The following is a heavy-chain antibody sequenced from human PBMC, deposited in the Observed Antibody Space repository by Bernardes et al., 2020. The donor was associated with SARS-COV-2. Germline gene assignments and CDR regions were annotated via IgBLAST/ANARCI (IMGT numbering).Heavy chain of an antibody. D-gene: IGHD6-13*01. CDR3: TREAGSSWYLFDY. J-gene: IGHJ4*02. CDR2: IRSKAYGGTT. Sequence: GGSLRLSCTASGFTFGDYAMSWFRQGPGKGLEWVDFIRSKAYGGTTEYAASVKGRFTISRDDSKSIAYLQMNSLKTEDTAVYYCTREAGSSWYLFDYWGQGTLVTVSS. CDR1: GFTFGDYA. V-gene: IGHV3-49*03.